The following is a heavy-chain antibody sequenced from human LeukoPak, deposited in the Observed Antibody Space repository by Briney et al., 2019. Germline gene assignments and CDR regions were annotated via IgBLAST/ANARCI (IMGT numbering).Heavy chain of an antibody. CDR2: ISGSGGST. D-gene: IGHD2-15*01. J-gene: IGHJ4*02. V-gene: IGHV3-23*01. CDR3: AKANDIVVVVAPFDY. CDR1: GFTFSSYA. Sequence: PGGSLRLSCAASGFTFSSYAMSWVRQAPGKGLEGVSAISGSGGSTYYADSVKGRFTISRDNSKNKLYLQMNSLRAEDTAVYYCAKANDIVVVVAPFDYWGQGTLVTVSS.